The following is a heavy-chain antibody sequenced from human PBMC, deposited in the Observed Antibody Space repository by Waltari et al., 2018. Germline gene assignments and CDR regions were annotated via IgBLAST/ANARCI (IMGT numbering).Heavy chain of an antibody. CDR3: AREKDYDFWSGYPPYYYYGMDV. V-gene: IGHV4-61*02. Sequence: QVQLQESGPGLVKPSQTLSLTCTVSGRSISSGSYYWRWIRPPAGKGLEWIGRIYTSGSTNYNPSLKSRVTISVDTSKNQFSLKLSSVTAADTAVYYCAREKDYDFWSGYPPYYYYGMDVWGQGTTVTVSS. CDR2: IYTSGST. D-gene: IGHD3-3*01. J-gene: IGHJ6*02. CDR1: GRSISSGSYY.